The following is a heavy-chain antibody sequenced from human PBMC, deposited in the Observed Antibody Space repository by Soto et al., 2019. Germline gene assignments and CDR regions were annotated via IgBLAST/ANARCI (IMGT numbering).Heavy chain of an antibody. Sequence: QVQLVQSGAEEKKPGASVKVSCKASGYTFTSYAMHWVRQAPGQRLEWMGWINAGNGNTKYSQKFQGRVTITRDTSVSTAYMELSSLRSEDTAVYYCARGVAPYYFDYLGQGTLVTVSS. V-gene: IGHV1-3*05. CDR2: INAGNGNT. CDR3: ARGVAPYYFDY. CDR1: GYTFTSYA. D-gene: IGHD2-15*01. J-gene: IGHJ4*02.